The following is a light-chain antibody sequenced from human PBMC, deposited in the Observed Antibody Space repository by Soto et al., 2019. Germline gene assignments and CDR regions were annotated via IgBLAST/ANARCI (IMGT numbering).Light chain of an antibody. Sequence: EIQMTQSPSSLSASVGDTVTITCRASQGISNYLAWYQQKPGQVPNLLIYASSTLPSGVPSRFSGSGSGTDFTLTISSLRPEDVATYYCQKYNNAPRTFGQGTKVEI. CDR2: ASS. CDR1: QGISNY. CDR3: QKYNNAPRT. V-gene: IGKV1-27*01. J-gene: IGKJ1*01.